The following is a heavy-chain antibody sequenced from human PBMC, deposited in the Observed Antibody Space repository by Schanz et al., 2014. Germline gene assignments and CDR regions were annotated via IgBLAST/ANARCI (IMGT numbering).Heavy chain of an antibody. Sequence: VQLVESGGGVVQPGGSLRLSCAASGFRLSTYGMHWVRQAPGKGLEWVSAISGRGGRTYYADSVKGRFTISRDNSKNTLYLQMNSLRAEDTAVYYCAKDCPSDYGDHCFDFWGQGTLVTVSS. CDR2: ISGRGGRT. J-gene: IGHJ4*02. CDR3: AKDCPSDYGDHCFDF. CDR1: GFRLSTYG. V-gene: IGHV3-23*04. D-gene: IGHD4-17*01.